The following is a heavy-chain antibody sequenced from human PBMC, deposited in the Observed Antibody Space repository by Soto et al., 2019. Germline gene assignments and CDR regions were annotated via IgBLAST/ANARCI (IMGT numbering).Heavy chain of an antibody. CDR1: GFTFSSYG. J-gene: IGHJ4*02. CDR3: AKDSYYHDTSGYYIFDY. D-gene: IGHD3-22*01. CDR2: KSYDGNNE. Sequence: QVQLVESGGGVVQPGRSLRLSCAASGFTFSSYGMHWVRQAPDKGLEWVAHKSYDGNNEHYTDSVKGRFTISRDNSKNTLYLQMNSLRAEDTAVYYCAKDSYYHDTSGYYIFDYWGQGTLVTVSS. V-gene: IGHV3-30*18.